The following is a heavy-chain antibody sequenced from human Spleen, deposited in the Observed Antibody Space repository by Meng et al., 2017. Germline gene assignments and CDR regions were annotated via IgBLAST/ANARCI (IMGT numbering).Heavy chain of an antibody. D-gene: IGHD2-21*01. J-gene: IGHJ4*02. V-gene: IGHV1-2*06. CDR1: GYTFTAYY. Sequence: QVQLVQSGADVKKPGASVKVSCKAPGYTFTAYYIHWVRQAPGQGLEWMGRINPNSGGTNFAQKFQGRVIMTRDTSISTAYMELSSLGFDDTAVYYCAKALGWGSSPDYWGQGSLVTVSS. CDR2: INPNSGGT. CDR3: AKALGWGSSPDY.